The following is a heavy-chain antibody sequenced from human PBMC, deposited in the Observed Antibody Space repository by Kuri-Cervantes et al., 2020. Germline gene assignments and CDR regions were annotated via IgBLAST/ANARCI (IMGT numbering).Heavy chain of an antibody. CDR3: ARGSYYDSSGYYY. V-gene: IGHV1-69*06. CDR1: GYTFIRYY. Sequence: SVKVSCKASGYTFIRYYMHWVRQAPGQGLEWMGGIIPIFGTANYAQKFQGRVTITADKSTSTAYMELSSLRSEDTAVYYCARGSYYDSSGYYYWGQGTLVTVSS. CDR2: IIPIFGTA. J-gene: IGHJ4*02. D-gene: IGHD3-22*01.